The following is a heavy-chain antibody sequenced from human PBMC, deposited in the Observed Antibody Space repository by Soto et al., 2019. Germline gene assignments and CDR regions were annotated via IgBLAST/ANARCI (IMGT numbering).Heavy chain of an antibody. CDR1: GGSTSSGDYY. V-gene: IGHV4-30-4*01. D-gene: IGHD2-21*01. J-gene: IGHJ6*02. CDR2: IYYSGST. CDR3: AGSLVTGMDV. Sequence: KTSETLSLTCTVSGGSTSSGDYYWSWIRQPPGKGLEWIGYIYYSGSTYYNPSLKSRVTISVDTSKNQFSLKLSSVTAADTAVYYCAGSLVTGMDVWGQGTTVTVSS.